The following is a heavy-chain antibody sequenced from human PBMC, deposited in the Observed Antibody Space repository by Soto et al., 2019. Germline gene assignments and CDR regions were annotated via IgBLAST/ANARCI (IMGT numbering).Heavy chain of an antibody. J-gene: IGHJ4*02. CDR3: ARRSSGYYYFPH. CDR2: IVTIFATA. D-gene: IGHD3-22*01. Sequence: SVKVSCKASGGIFCNYAMNWVRQAPGQGREWMGGIVTIFATANYAQKFQGRVTIAADESTNTAYMKLSSLTSEDTAVYYCARRSSGYYYFPHWGQGTLVTVSS. V-gene: IGHV1-69*13. CDR1: GGIFCNYA.